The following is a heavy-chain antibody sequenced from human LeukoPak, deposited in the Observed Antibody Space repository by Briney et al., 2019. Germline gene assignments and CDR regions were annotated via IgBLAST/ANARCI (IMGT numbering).Heavy chain of an antibody. Sequence: ASVKVSCKASGYTFTSYAIHWVRQAPGQRLEWLGWINTGNGDTRYSQTFQGRVTITSYTSASTAYMELSSLRSEDTAVYYCARDLGSGSLHYWGQGTLVTVSS. CDR3: ARDLGSGSLHY. CDR2: INTGNGDT. D-gene: IGHD1-26*01. J-gene: IGHJ4*02. CDR1: GYTFTSYA. V-gene: IGHV1-3*04.